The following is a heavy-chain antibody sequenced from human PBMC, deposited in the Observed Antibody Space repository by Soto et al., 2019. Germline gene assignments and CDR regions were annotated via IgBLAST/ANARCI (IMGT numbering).Heavy chain of an antibody. CDR1: GDSITSYY. D-gene: IGHD3-3*01. CDR3: ASLFWRGSNFDY. V-gene: IGHV4-4*08. J-gene: IGHJ4*02. Sequence: QVQLQESGPGLVKPSETLSLTCTVSGDSITSYYWSWVRQPPGKGLEWIGYIYRTGNTNYNPSLKSRATMSIDTSKNQFSLKLNSVTAADTAVYYWASLFWRGSNFDYWGQGSLVTVSS. CDR2: IYRTGNT.